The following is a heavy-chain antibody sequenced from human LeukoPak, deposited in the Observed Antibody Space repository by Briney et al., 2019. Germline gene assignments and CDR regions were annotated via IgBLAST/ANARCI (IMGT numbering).Heavy chain of an antibody. V-gene: IGHV3-23*01. D-gene: IGHD1-1*01. Sequence: GASLRLSCAASGFTFSSYAMSWVRQAPGKGLEWVSAISGSGGSTYYADSVKGRFTISRDNSKNTLYLQMNSLRAEDTAVCYCARGGRTTLFDYWGQGTLVTVSS. CDR1: GFTFSSYA. CDR3: ARGGRTTLFDY. CDR2: ISGSGGST. J-gene: IGHJ4*02.